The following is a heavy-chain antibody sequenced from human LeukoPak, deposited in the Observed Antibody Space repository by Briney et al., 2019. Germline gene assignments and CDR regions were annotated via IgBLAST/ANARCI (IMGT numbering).Heavy chain of an antibody. J-gene: IGHJ4*02. CDR2: INHSGST. Sequence: PSETLSLTCAVYGGSFSGYYWSWIRQPPGKGLEWIGEINHSGSTNYNPSLKSRVTISVDTSKNQFSLKLSSVTAADTAVYHCASRYCSGGSCNDYWGQGTLVTVSS. CDR3: ASRYCSGGSCNDY. D-gene: IGHD2-15*01. CDR1: GGSFSGYY. V-gene: IGHV4-34*01.